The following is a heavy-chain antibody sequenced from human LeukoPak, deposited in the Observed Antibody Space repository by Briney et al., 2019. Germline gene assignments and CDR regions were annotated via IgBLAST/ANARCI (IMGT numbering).Heavy chain of an antibody. V-gene: IGHV1-2*02. D-gene: IGHD5-12*01. CDR3: ARGNRAYGTHY. J-gene: IGHJ4*02. CDR1: GFTFTGYY. Sequence: GASVKVSCKASGFTFTGYYVHWVRQAPGQGLEWMGWLNPNSGGTNYAQSFQGRVTMTRDTSMSTAYMDLTRLRSDDTAVYYCARGNRAYGTHYWGQGTLVTVSS. CDR2: LNPNSGGT.